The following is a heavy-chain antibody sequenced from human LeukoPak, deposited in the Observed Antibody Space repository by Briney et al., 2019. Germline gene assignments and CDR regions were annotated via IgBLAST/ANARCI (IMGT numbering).Heavy chain of an antibody. CDR3: SVAVDY. CDR2: ISGGSSGST. Sequence: GGSLRLSCAASGFTFSDYAMSWVRQAPGKGLEWLSVISGGSSGSTYYADSVKGRFTISRDNSKNTLYLQMNSLRAEDTAVYYCSVAVDYWGQGTLVTVSS. CDR1: GFTFSDYA. D-gene: IGHD6-19*01. V-gene: IGHV3-23*01. J-gene: IGHJ4*02.